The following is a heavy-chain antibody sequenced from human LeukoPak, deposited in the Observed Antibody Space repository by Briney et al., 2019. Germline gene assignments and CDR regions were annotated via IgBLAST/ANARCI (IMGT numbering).Heavy chain of an antibody. CDR3: ARGIDEWLYLNY. D-gene: IGHD3-3*01. V-gene: IGHV3-7*04. CDR1: GFPFAPFW. Sequence: GGSLRLSCAASGFPFAPFWMTWVRQAPGKGPEFVATMNRDGSEVAYGNSVRGRFTISRDNAKNSLYLQMYSLTAEDTAVYYCARGIDEWLYLNYWGQGALVTVSS. CDR2: MNRDGSEV. J-gene: IGHJ4*02.